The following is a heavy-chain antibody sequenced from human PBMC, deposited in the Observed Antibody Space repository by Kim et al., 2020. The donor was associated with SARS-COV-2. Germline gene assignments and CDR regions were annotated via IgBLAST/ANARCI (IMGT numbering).Heavy chain of an antibody. CDR2: INTSDGIT. CDR3: TKYSGRNPFDY. D-gene: IGHD1-26*01. J-gene: IGHJ4*02. V-gene: IGHV1-46*01. Sequence: ASVKVSCKASGYTFTSYFMHWVRQAPGQGLEWMGIINTSDGITNYAQKFQGRVTMTRDTSTSTVYMELSSLRSEDTAVYYCTKYSGRNPFDYWGQGTL. CDR1: GYTFTSYF.